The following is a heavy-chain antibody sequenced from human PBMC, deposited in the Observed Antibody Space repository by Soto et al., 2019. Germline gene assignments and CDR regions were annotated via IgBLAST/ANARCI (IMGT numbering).Heavy chain of an antibody. CDR3: ARGGVVPAAIGYYYYMDV. CDR2: ISGGGGST. D-gene: IGHD2-2*01. J-gene: IGHJ6*03. CDR1: GFTFVSYA. Sequence: EVQLLESGGGLFRPGGSLGLSCSASGFTFVSYAMNWVRQAPGKGLEGASPISGGGGSTYYADSVKARFPISRDNSKNTLYLQMNSLRAEDTAVYYCARGGVVPAAIGYYYYMDVWGKGTTVTVSS. V-gene: IGHV3-23*01.